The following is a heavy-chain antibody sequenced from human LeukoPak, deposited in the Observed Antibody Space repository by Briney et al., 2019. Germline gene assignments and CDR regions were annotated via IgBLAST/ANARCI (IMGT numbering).Heavy chain of an antibody. J-gene: IGHJ4*02. V-gene: IGHV4-39*01. CDR2: IYSSGST. D-gene: IGHD3-22*01. CDR3: ARHDSSVDYADY. CDR1: GGSISSSSYH. Sequence: SETLSLTCSVSGGSISSSSYHWDWIRQPPGQGLEWIGGIYSSGSTSYNPSLKSRVTMSVDTTKNQFSLKLSSVTAADTAMYYCARHDSSVDYADYWGQGTLVTVSS.